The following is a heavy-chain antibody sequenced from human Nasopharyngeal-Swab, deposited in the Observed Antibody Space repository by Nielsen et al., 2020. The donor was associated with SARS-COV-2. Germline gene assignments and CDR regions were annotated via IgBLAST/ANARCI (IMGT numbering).Heavy chain of an antibody. CDR2: ISSSSSTS. D-gene: IGHD1-26*01. CDR1: SFTISSNG. Sequence: GESLKISCAASSFTISSNGMHWVRHAPGNVLELVAYISSSSSTSYYADSVKRRFTISRDNPKNSLHLQMNSLRDEDTAVYYCARDVAIVGATLDNWGQGTLVTVSS. CDR3: ARDVAIVGATLDN. J-gene: IGHJ4*02. V-gene: IGHV3-48*02.